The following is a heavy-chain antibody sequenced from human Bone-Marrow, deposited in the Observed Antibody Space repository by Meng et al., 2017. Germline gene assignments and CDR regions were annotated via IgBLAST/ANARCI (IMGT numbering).Heavy chain of an antibody. J-gene: IGHJ4*02. Sequence: VHVQRSGPRLLKPSQTLSLAGAIAGDRVSGNRALWHWVGQSPSRGLEWLGHTYYRSQWQSHYGASVKSRISIYADTSRNQFSLILNSVTPEDTAVYYCASWYGESWGQGTLVTVSS. D-gene: IGHD3-10*01. V-gene: IGHV6-1*01. CDR2: TYYRSQWQS. CDR3: ASWYGES. CDR1: GDRVSGNRAL.